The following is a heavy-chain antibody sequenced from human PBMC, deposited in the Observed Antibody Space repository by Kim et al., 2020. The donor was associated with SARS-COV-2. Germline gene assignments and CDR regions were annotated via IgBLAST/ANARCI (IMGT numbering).Heavy chain of an antibody. J-gene: IGHJ6*03. CDR2: IYYSGSA. Sequence: SEILSLTCTVSGGSISSSNYYWGWIRQPPGKGLEWIGNIYYSGSAYYSPSLKSRVTISVDTSKNQLSLKLRSVTAADTAVYYCARHYHYYYMDVWGKGTTVTVSS. D-gene: IGHD3-16*02. CDR1: GGSISSSNYY. CDR3: ARHYHYYYMDV. V-gene: IGHV4-39*01.